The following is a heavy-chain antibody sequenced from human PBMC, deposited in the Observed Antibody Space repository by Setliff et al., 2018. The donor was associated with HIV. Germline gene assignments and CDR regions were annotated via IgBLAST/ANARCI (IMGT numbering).Heavy chain of an antibody. Sequence: NPSETLSLTCSVSGDSISNNKYYWSWVRQPPGKGLEWTGSIYHDGKTYYNPSLKSRLTISVDTPKNQFSLKLNSVTAADTAVYYCASRVYYYDSNNFLREEGFDPWGQGTLVTVSS. V-gene: IGHV4-39*01. CDR1: GDSISNNKYY. CDR3: ASRVYYYDSNNFLREEGFDP. CDR2: IYHDGKT. D-gene: IGHD3-22*01. J-gene: IGHJ5*02.